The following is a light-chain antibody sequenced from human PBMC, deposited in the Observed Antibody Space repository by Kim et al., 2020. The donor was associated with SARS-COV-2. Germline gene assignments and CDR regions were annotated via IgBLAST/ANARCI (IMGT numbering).Light chain of an antibody. CDR1: QRVSSKY. Sequence: EIVLTQSPGNLSLSPGERATLSCRASQRVSSKYIAWYQQKPGQAPRLLISDASRRATGIPERFSGSGSGTDFSLTISRLESEDFAVYSYLQYGSSPRTFGQGTKVDIK. J-gene: IGKJ1*01. CDR3: LQYGSSPRT. CDR2: DAS. V-gene: IGKV3-20*01.